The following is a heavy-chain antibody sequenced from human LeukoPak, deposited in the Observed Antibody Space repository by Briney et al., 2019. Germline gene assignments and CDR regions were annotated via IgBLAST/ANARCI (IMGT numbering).Heavy chain of an antibody. Sequence: ASVKVSCKVSGYTLTELSMHWVRQAPGKGLEWMGGFDPEDGETIYAQKFQGRVTMTEDTSTHTAYMELSSLRSEDTAVYYCATGLSPLRVTIFGVVKEENYWGQGTLVTVSS. CDR2: FDPEDGET. CDR3: ATGLSPLRVTIFGVVKEENY. J-gene: IGHJ4*02. V-gene: IGHV1-24*01. CDR1: GYTLTELS. D-gene: IGHD3-3*01.